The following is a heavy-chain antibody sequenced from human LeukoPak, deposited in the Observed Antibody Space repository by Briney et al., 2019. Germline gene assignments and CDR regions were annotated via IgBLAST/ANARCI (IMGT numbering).Heavy chain of an antibody. CDR2: IRYDGSNK. Sequence: PGGSLRLSCAASGFTFTTYGMHWVRQAPGKGLEWVTFIRYDGSNKYYADSVKGRFTISRDNSKNTLYLQMNSLRAEDTAVYYCAKSDCSSTSCLDYWGQGTLVTVSS. CDR3: AKSDCSSTSCLDY. V-gene: IGHV3-30*02. D-gene: IGHD2-2*01. CDR1: GFTFTTYG. J-gene: IGHJ4*02.